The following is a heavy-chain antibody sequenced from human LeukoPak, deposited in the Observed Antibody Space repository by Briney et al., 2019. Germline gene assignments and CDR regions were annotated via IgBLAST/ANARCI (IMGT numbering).Heavy chain of an antibody. CDR3: ATITIFGVVTLGAFDI. J-gene: IGHJ3*02. Sequence: SQTLSLTCTVSGGSISSGSYYWSWIRQPPGKGLEWIGSIYYSGSTYYNPSLKSRVTISVDTSKNQFSLKLSSVTAADTAVYYCATITIFGVVTLGAFDIWGQGTMVTVSS. CDR1: GGSISSGSYY. CDR2: IYYSGST. V-gene: IGHV4-39*01. D-gene: IGHD3-3*01.